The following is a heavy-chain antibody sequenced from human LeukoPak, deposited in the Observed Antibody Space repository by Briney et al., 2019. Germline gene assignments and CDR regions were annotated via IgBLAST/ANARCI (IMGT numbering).Heavy chain of an antibody. J-gene: IGHJ4*02. V-gene: IGHV3-21*01. CDR3: ARSSGTYHFDY. CDR2: ISSSSSYI. CDR1: GFTFNNYA. D-gene: IGHD1-26*01. Sequence: PGGSLRLSCAASGFTFNNYAMNWVRQAPGKGLEWVSSISSSSSYIYYADSVKGRFTISRDNAKNSVYLQMNSLRAEDTAVYYCARSSGTYHFDYWGQGTLVTVSS.